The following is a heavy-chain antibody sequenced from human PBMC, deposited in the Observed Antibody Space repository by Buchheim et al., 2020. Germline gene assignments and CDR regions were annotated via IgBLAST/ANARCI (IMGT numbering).Heavy chain of an antibody. CDR2: INPNGGST. D-gene: IGHD5-24*01. CDR1: GYTFTSYY. Sequence: QVQLVQSGAEVKKPGASVKVSCKASGYTFTSYYIHWVRQAPGQGLEWMGIINPNGGSTTYAQRFQGRVTMTRDTSTSPVYMELSRLTSEDTAVYYCARGKGRDLMDVWGQGTT. V-gene: IGHV1-46*01. CDR3: ARGKGRDLMDV. J-gene: IGHJ6*02.